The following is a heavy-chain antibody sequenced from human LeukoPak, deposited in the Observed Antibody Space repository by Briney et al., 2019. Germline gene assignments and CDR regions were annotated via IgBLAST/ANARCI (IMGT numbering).Heavy chain of an antibody. V-gene: IGHV1-46*01. CDR2: INPSGVTT. Sequence: ASVKVSCKASGYTFTSYYIHWVRQAPGQGLEWMGLINPSGVTTRYAQKFQGRVTMTRDTSTSTLYMELSSLRSEDTAVYYCARDFEHCSGGSCYSGGGYYYYMDVWGKGTTVTISS. J-gene: IGHJ6*03. CDR3: ARDFEHCSGGSCYSGGGYYYYMDV. CDR1: GYTFTSYY. D-gene: IGHD2-15*01.